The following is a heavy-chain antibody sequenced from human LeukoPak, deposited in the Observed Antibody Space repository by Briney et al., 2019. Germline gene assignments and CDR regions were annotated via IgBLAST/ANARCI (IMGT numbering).Heavy chain of an antibody. CDR3: AKDRSATALALRFFDF. CDR1: GFTISSYW. J-gene: IGHJ4*02. D-gene: IGHD5-18*01. CDR2: INSDGSRT. Sequence: PGRSLRLSCTASGFTISSYWMHWVRQAPGKGMVWVSRINSDGSRTNYADSVKGRFAISRDNAKNTLYLQINSLRAEDTAVYYCAKDRSATALALRFFDFWGQGTLVTVSS. V-gene: IGHV3-74*01.